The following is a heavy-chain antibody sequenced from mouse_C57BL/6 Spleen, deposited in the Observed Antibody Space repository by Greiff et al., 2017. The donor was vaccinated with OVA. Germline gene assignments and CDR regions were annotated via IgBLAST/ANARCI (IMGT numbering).Heavy chain of an antibody. CDR2: IDPSDSYT. CDR3: ARGVYGSSYWYFDV. V-gene: IGHV1-69*01. Sequence: QVQLQQPGAELVMPGASVKLSCKASGYTFTSYWMHWVKQRPGQGLEWIGEIDPSDSYTNYNQNFKGKSTLTVDESSRTAYMQLSSLTSEDSAVYYCARGVYGSSYWYFDVWGTGTTVTVSS. J-gene: IGHJ1*03. CDR1: GYTFTSYW. D-gene: IGHD1-1*01.